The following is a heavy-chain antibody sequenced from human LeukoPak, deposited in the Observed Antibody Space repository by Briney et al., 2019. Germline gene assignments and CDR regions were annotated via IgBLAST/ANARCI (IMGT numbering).Heavy chain of an antibody. J-gene: IGHJ3*02. CDR3: ARHAYCGGDCFGGAFEI. Sequence: SETLSLTCTVSGGSISYYYWSWIRQPPGRGLEWIGYVYYSGSTSYNPSLKSRVTISLDTSKHQFSLKLNSVTAADTAVYYCARHAYCGGDCFGGAFEIWGQGTMVTVSS. D-gene: IGHD2-21*02. CDR2: VYYSGST. V-gene: IGHV4-59*08. CDR1: GGSISYYY.